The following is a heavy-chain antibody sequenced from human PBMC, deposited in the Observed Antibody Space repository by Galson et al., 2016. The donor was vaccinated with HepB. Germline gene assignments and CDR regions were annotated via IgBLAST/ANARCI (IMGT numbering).Heavy chain of an antibody. Sequence: YNPSLKSRVTISVDTSKNQFSLKLSSVTAADTAVYYCAMGLCSSTSCFWDPYFDYWGQGTLVTVSS. CDR3: AMGLCSSTSCFWDPYFDY. J-gene: IGHJ4*02. D-gene: IGHD2-2*01. V-gene: IGHV4-31*02.